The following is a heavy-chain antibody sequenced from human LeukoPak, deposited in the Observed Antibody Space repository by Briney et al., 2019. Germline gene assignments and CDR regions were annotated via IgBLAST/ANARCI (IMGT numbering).Heavy chain of an antibody. D-gene: IGHD3-22*01. CDR3: ARDPATLGLSLDY. V-gene: IGHV3-48*04. Sequence: GGSLRLSCVASGFTFSTYSMNWVRQAPGKGLEWVSYISGTSNTIYYADSVKGRFTISRDNAKNSLYLQMNSLRAEDTAVYYCARDPATLGLSLDYWGQGTLVTVSS. CDR1: GFTFSTYS. J-gene: IGHJ4*02. CDR2: ISGTSNTI.